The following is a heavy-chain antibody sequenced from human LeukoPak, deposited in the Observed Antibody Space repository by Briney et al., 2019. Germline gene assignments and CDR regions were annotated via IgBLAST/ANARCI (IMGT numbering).Heavy chain of an antibody. CDR3: ARDGVAGDYGY. CDR1: GGTFSSYA. Sequence: AAVKVSCKASGGTFSSYAISWVRQAPGQGLEWMGGIIPIFGTANYAQKFQGRVTITPDESTSTAYMELSSLRSEDTAVYYCARDGVAGDYGYWGQGTLVTVSS. V-gene: IGHV1-69*13. CDR2: IIPIFGTA. J-gene: IGHJ4*02. D-gene: IGHD4-17*01.